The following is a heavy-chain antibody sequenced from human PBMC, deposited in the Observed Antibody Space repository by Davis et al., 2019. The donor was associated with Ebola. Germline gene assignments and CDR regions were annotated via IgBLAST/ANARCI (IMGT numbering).Heavy chain of an antibody. CDR1: GFTLMNHG. D-gene: IGHD6-19*01. V-gene: IGHV3-23*01. CDR3: TTRLVNHFDY. J-gene: IGHJ4*02. CDR2: ISTGGGPT. Sequence: GESLKISCAASGFTLMNHGVSWVRQAPGKGLEWVSHISTGGGPTYGDSVRGRFTISRDISNSTLYLQMNSLRVEDTAVYYCTTRLVNHFDYWGQGTLVTVSS.